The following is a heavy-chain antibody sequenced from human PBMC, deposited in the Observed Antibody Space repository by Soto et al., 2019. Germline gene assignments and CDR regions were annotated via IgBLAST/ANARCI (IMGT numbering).Heavy chain of an antibody. CDR3: ARMASFGSLNWFDP. Sequence: GASVKVSCKASGYTFTNNDVTWVRQATGQGLEWMGWMNPGSGDTGYAQKFQGRVTMTWNISIATAYMELSSLRSEDTAIYYCARMASFGSLNWFDPWGQGTLVTVSS. V-gene: IGHV1-8*01. D-gene: IGHD5-18*01. CDR1: GYTFTNND. CDR2: MNPGSGDT. J-gene: IGHJ5*02.